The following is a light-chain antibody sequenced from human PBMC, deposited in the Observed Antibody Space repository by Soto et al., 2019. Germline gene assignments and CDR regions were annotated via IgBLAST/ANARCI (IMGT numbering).Light chain of an antibody. V-gene: IGLV1-40*01. Sequence: QAVVTQPPSVSGAPGQRVTISCTGSSSNIGAGYDVHWYQQLPGTAPKLLIYGNSNRPSGVPDRFSGSKSGTSASLAITGLQAEDEADYYCQSYDSSVGGVVFGGGTKLTVL. J-gene: IGLJ2*01. CDR1: SSNIGAGYD. CDR3: QSYDSSVGGVV. CDR2: GNS.